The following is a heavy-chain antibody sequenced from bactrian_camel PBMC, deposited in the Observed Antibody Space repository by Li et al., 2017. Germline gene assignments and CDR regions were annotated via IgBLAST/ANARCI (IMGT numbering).Heavy chain of an antibody. CDR2: ITGPGMP. Sequence: HVQLVESGGGSVQSGGSLNLSCAVSGYTFSSHCMGWYRQAPGKEREGVAITGPGMPKYPDSVKGRFTASRDNAKATLALQMISLKPEDTAMYYCAADQKAACPYYEVTYNYEGQGTQVTVS. V-gene: IGHV3S53*01. J-gene: IGHJ4*01. CDR1: GYTFSSHC. D-gene: IGHD2*01.